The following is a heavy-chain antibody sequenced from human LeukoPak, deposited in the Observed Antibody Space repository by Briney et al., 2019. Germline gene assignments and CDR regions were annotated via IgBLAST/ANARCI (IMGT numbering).Heavy chain of an antibody. Sequence: TGGSLRLSCAASGFTFSSYSMNWVRQAPGKGLEWVSSISSSSSYIYYADSVKGRFTISRDNSKNTLYLQMNSLRAEDTAVYYCARDWEIYYDSSTYYNWGQGTLVTVSS. J-gene: IGHJ4*02. CDR2: ISSSSSYI. CDR3: ARDWEIYYDSSTYYN. CDR1: GFTFSSYS. V-gene: IGHV3-21*04. D-gene: IGHD3-22*01.